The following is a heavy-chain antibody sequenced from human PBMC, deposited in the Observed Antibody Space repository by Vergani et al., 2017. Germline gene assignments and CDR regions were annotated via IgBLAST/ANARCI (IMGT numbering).Heavy chain of an antibody. CDR3: ARIGSYYSYYYYYMDV. Sequence: EVQLVESGGGLVQPGGSLRLSCAASGFTFSSYSMNWVRQAPGKGLEWVSYISSSSSTIYYADSVKGRFTISRDNAKNSLYLQMNSLRDEDTAVYYCARIGSYYSYYYYYMDVWGKGTTVTVSS. D-gene: IGHD1-26*01. V-gene: IGHV3-48*02. CDR1: GFTFSSYS. CDR2: ISSSSSTI. J-gene: IGHJ6*03.